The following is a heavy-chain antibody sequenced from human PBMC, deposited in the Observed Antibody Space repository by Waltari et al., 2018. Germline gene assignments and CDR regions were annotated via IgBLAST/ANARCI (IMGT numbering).Heavy chain of an antibody. V-gene: IGHV3-20*04. CDR1: GFTCDDYG. D-gene: IGHD3-22*01. Sequence: VESGGGVIRPGGSLGLSCEASGFTCDDYGMSWVRQGPGKGLEWIAGINWKGDKVAYGDAVRGRFIISRDNAKNLLYLQMNTVGLDDTALYYCARGGDSSWPRWGQGTLVTVSA. J-gene: IGHJ4*02. CDR3: ARGGDSSWPR. CDR2: INWKGDKV.